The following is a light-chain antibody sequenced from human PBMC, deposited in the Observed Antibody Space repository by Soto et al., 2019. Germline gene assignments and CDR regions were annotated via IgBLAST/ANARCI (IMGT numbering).Light chain of an antibody. J-gene: IGLJ1*01. Sequence: QSVLTQPPSASGSPGQSVAISCTGTSSDVGGYNYVSWYQQHPGKAPNIMIYEVTKRSSGVPDRFSGSKYGNTASLTVSGLQAEDEADYYCSSYAGSSNVFGTGTKVTVL. CDR3: SSYAGSSNV. CDR1: SSDVGGYNY. V-gene: IGLV2-8*01. CDR2: EVT.